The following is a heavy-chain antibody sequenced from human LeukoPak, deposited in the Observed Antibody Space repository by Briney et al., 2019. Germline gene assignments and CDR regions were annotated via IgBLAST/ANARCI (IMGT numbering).Heavy chain of an antibody. CDR3: AREGGDYYDSSGYYRGLLDY. J-gene: IGHJ4*02. CDR1: GGTFSSYA. CDR2: IITIFGTA. V-gene: IGHV1-69*13. D-gene: IGHD3-22*01. Sequence: WASVKVSCKASGGTFSSYAISWVRQAPGQGLEWMGGIITIFGTAKYAQKFQGRVTITADESTSTAYMELSSLRSEDTAVYYCAREGGDYYDSSGYYRGLLDYWGQGTLVTVSS.